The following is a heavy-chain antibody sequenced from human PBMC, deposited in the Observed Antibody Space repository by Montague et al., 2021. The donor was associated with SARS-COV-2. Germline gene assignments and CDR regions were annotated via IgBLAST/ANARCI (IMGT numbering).Heavy chain of an antibody. J-gene: IGHJ4*02. V-gene: IGHV4-39*01. D-gene: IGHD6-19*01. CDR2: IYYRGRT. CDR1: GGSISSSSYY. CDR3: ATQEDPSGWIPGPFDF. Sequence: SETRSLTCTVSGGSISSSSYYWAWIRQPPGKGLEWIGSIYYRGRTYYNPSLKSRVFIPVDTSKNQLSLTLTSVTAADTAVYYCATQEDPSGWIPGPFDFWGQGTLLSVSS.